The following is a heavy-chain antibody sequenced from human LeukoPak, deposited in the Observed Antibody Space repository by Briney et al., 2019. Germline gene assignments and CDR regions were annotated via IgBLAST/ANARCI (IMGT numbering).Heavy chain of an antibody. CDR1: GFTFSSYA. CDR2: ISGSGGST. D-gene: IGHD6-13*01. CDR3: AKWDTYSSREDY. J-gene: IGHJ4*02. Sequence: GESLRLSCAASGFTFSSYAMSWVRQAPGKGLEWVSAISGSGGSTYYADSVKGRFTISRDNSKNTLYLQMNSLRAEDTAVYYCAKWDTYSSREDYWGQGTLVTVSS. V-gene: IGHV3-23*01.